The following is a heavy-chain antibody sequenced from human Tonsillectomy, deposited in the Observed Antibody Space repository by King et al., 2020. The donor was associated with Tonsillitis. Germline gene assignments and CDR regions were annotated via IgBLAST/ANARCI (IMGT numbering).Heavy chain of an antibody. J-gene: IGHJ3*02. Sequence: VQLVESGGDLVQPGVSLRLSCVASGFNFSNFAMSWVRQPPGKGLEWVLGISGSGRRTYFADSVRGRFTTSRDNSKNTMYLQMHSLRVDDTALYFCARSSEAWDPRSFDMWGQETMVIASS. CDR1: GFNFSNFA. V-gene: IGHV3-23*04. D-gene: IGHD1-26*01. CDR3: ARSSEAWDPRSFDM. CDR2: ISGSGRRT.